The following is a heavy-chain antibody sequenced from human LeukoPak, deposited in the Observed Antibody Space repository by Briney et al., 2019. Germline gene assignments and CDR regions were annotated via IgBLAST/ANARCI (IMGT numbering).Heavy chain of an antibody. CDR3: ARGPDSSGYYYFDY. D-gene: IGHD3-22*01. J-gene: IGHJ4*02. CDR2: IYHSGST. V-gene: IGHV4-30-4*01. Sequence: SETLSLTCTVSGGSISGYYWSWIRQPPGKGLEWIGYIYHSGSTHFNPSLKSRVTISVDTSKNQFSLKLSSVTAADTAVYFCARGPDSSGYYYFDYWGQGTLVTVSS. CDR1: GGSISGYY.